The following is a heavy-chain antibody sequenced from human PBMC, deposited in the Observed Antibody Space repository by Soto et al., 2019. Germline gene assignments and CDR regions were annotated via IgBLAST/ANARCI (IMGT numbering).Heavy chain of an antibody. CDR3: AAYADGPYRPPYDY. CDR1: GSTFTSSV. Sequence: GSLRLSCAASGSTFTSSVMAWVRRPPGRGLEWISSLGLIPRHTFYADSVKGRFTISRDNSRTTLYLQMTGLTFDDTAVYYCAAYADGPYRPPYDYWGQGTQVTVSS. D-gene: IGHD3-16*02. V-gene: IGHV3-23*01. CDR2: LGLIPRHT. J-gene: IGHJ4*02.